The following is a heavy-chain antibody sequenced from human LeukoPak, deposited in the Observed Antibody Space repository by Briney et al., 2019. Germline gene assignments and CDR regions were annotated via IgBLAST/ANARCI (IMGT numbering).Heavy chain of an antibody. J-gene: IGHJ6*02. Sequence: SETLSLTCAVYGGSFSGYYWSWIRQPPGKGLEWIGEINHSGSTNYNPSLKSRVTISVDTSKNQFSLKLSSVTAADTAVYYCARFVVVPAPHYGMDVWGQGTTVTVSS. CDR3: ARFVVVPAPHYGMDV. D-gene: IGHD2-2*01. CDR1: GGSFSGYY. CDR2: INHSGST. V-gene: IGHV4-34*01.